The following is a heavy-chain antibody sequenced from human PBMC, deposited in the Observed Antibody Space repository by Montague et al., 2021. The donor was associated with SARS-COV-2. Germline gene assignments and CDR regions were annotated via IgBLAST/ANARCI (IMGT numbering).Heavy chain of an antibody. Sequence: SETLSLTCAVYSGSFSGYYWSWIRQPPEKGLEWIGEINHSGSTNYNPSLKSRVTISVDTSKNQFSLKLSSVTAADTAVYYCARVRYYGSGTSLGMDVWGQGTTVTVSS. D-gene: IGHD3-10*01. CDR3: ARVRYYGSGTSLGMDV. CDR1: SGSFSGYY. V-gene: IGHV4-34*01. CDR2: INHSGST. J-gene: IGHJ6*02.